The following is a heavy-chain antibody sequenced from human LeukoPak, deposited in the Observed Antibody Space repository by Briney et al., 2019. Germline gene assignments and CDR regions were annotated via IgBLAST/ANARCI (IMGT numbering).Heavy chain of an antibody. CDR1: GFTFSSFW. J-gene: IGHJ4*02. D-gene: IGHD2-15*01. V-gene: IGHV3-74*01. CDR2: INTDGSST. Sequence: GGSLRPSCAASGFTFSSFWMHWVRQAPGKGLVWVSRINTDGSSTNYADSVKGRFPISRDNAKNTLFLQMNSLRADDTAVYYCARGLGYCSGGACSVWGQGTLVTVSS. CDR3: ARGLGYCSGGACSV.